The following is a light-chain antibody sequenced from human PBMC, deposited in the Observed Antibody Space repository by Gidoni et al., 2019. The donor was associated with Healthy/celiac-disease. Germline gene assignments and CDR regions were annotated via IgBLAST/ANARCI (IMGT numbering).Light chain of an antibody. CDR2: GAS. Sequence: GWTQYPGTRSLSPGERATLSCRASQSVSRNYLTWYQQKPGKAPRLLIYGASSRATGIPDRLSGSGSGTDFTLTISRLEPEDFAVYYCQQDGRSPLTFGGGTKVEIK. CDR1: QSVSRNY. V-gene: IGKV3-20*01. CDR3: QQDGRSPLT. J-gene: IGKJ4*01.